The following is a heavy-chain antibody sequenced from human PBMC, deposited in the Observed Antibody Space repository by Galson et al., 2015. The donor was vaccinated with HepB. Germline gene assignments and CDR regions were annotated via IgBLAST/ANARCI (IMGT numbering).Heavy chain of an antibody. D-gene: IGHD4-17*01. Sequence: SVKVSCKASGYTFTSYYMHWVRQAPVQGLEWMGIINPSGGSTSYAQKFQGRVTMTRDTSTSTVYMELSSLRSEDTAVYYCARGGHGDYAMYPPYNWFDPWGQGTLVTVSS. CDR1: GYTFTSYY. J-gene: IGHJ5*02. CDR3: ARGGHGDYAMYPPYNWFDP. CDR2: INPSGGST. V-gene: IGHV1-46*01.